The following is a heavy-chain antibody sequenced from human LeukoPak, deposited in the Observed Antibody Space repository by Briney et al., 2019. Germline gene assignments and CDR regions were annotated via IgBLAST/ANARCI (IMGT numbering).Heavy chain of an antibody. CDR1: GGSISSYY. J-gene: IGHJ4*02. Sequence: SETLSLTCTVSGGSISSYYWSWIRQPPGKGLEWIGYIYYSGSTNYNPSLKSRVTISVDTSKNQFSLKLSSVTAADTAVYYCARQGYDSSGYYDYWGQGTLVTVSS. CDR3: ARQGYDSSGYYDY. D-gene: IGHD3-22*01. V-gene: IGHV4-59*08. CDR2: IYYSGST.